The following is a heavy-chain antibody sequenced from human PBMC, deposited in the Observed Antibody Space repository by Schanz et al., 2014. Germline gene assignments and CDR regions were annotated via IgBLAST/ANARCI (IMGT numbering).Heavy chain of an antibody. V-gene: IGHV3-7*03. CDR3: ARVDSGYDPAGALDY. Sequence: EVQLVESGGGLVKPGESLRLSCAASGFIFSAYTMNWVRQAPGKGLEWVANIKQDGSEKYYVDSVKGRFTISRDNAKNSLYLQMNSLRAEDTAVYYCARVDSGYDPAGALDYWGQGTLVTVSS. CDR2: IKQDGSEK. D-gene: IGHD5-12*01. CDR1: GFIFSAYT. J-gene: IGHJ4*02.